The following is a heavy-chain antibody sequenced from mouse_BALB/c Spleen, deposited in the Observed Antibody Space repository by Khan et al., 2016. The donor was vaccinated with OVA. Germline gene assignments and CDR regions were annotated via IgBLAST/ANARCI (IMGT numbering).Heavy chain of an antibody. J-gene: IGHJ2*01. V-gene: IGHV1-7*01. Sequence: QVQLQQSGAELAKPGASVKMSCKASGYTFINYWILWVKQRPGQGLEWIGYINPSTGYTEYNQNFKDKATLTADKSSSTAYMQLSSLTSEDSAVYCCARGGIRGDFDYWGQGTTLTVSS. CDR2: INPSTGYT. CDR3: ARGGIRGDFDY. CDR1: GYTFINYW.